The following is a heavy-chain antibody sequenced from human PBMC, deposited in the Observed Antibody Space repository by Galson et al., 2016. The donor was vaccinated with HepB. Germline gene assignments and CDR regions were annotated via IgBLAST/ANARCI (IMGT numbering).Heavy chain of an antibody. V-gene: IGHV3-30*03. Sequence: SLRLSCAASGFTFSNYGMDWVRQAPGKGLEWVAAISYDGSNKYYGDSVKGRFTISRDNFQNTLYLQMNSLRTEDTAVYYCVSGMNDNWGQGTLVTVSS. CDR2: ISYDGSNK. CDR3: VSGMNDN. CDR1: GFTFSNYG. J-gene: IGHJ4*02.